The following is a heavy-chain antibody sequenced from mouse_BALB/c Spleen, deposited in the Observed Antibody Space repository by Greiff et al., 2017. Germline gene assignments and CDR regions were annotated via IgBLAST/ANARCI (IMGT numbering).Heavy chain of an antibody. CDR1: GFSLTSYG. CDR3: ARGATVVARGAWFAY. CDR2: IWSGGST. V-gene: IGHV2-2*02. Sequence: VQLQQSGPGLVQPSQSLSITCTVSGFSLTSYGVHWVRQSPGKGLEWLGVIWSGGSTDYNAAFISRLSISKDNSKSQVFFKMNSLQANDTAIYYCARGATVVARGAWFAYWGQGTLVTVSA. D-gene: IGHD1-1*01. J-gene: IGHJ3*01.